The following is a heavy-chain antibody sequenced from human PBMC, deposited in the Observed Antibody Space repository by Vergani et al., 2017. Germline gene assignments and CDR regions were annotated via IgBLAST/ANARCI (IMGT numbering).Heavy chain of an antibody. CDR3: ARAPRWGYNWFDP. J-gene: IGHJ5*02. Sequence: QVQLQESGPGLVKPSQTLSLTCTVSGASINNDFYYWHWIRQPAGKGLEWIGRIYVSGITDYNSSLQSRVSMSVDTSKNQFSLTLTSVTAADTAVYYCARAPRWGYNWFDPWGQGTLVTVSS. CDR1: GASINNDFYY. D-gene: IGHD3-16*01. CDR2: IYVSGIT. V-gene: IGHV4-61*02.